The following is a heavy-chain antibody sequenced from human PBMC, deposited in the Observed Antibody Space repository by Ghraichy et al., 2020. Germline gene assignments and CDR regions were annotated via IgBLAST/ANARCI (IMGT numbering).Heavy chain of an antibody. J-gene: IGHJ4*02. CDR2: IWYDGSNK. Sequence: SCAASGFTFSSYGMHWVRQAPGKGLEWVAVIWYDGSNKYYADSVKGRFTISRDNSKNTLYLQMNSLRAEDTAVYYCARGRYYGSGSYYSSPDYWGQGTLVTVSS. V-gene: IGHV3-33*01. CDR1: GFTFSSYG. D-gene: IGHD3-10*01. CDR3: ARGRYYGSGSYYSSPDY.